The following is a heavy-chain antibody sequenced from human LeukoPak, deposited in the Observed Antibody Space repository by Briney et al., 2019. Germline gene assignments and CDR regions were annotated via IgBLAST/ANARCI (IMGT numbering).Heavy chain of an antibody. CDR1: GFTFDDYG. CDR3: ARFKVWLPYDY. J-gene: IGHJ4*02. D-gene: IGHD3-16*01. Sequence: GGSLRLSCAASGFTFDDYGMSWVRQAPGKGLEWVSGINWNGGSTGYADAVKGRFTISRDNAKDSLYLQMNSLRAEDTALYYCARFKVWLPYDYWGQGTLVTVSS. V-gene: IGHV3-20*04. CDR2: INWNGGST.